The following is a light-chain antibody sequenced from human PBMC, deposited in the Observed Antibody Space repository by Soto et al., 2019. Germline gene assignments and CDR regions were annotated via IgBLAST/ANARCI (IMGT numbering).Light chain of an antibody. CDR3: QQYGGSPRVS. J-gene: IGKJ4*01. CDR2: GAS. Sequence: EMVLTQSPGALSLSPGERATLSCRACQTVSDNYLAWYQQKSGQAPRLLIYGASTRDTVIPDRFSGSESGTDFTLTISGLEPDDCAVYYCQQYGGSPRVSFGGGTKVEIK. V-gene: IGKV3-20*01. CDR1: QTVSDNY.